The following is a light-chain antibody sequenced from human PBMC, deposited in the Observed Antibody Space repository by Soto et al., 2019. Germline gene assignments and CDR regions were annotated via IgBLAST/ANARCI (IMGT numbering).Light chain of an antibody. J-gene: IGKJ1*01. CDR3: QQYNSYSRT. Sequence: DIQMTQSPSTLSASVGDRVTITCRANQSISSWLAWYQQKPGKAPKLLIYKASSLESGAPSRFSGSGSGTEFTLTISSLQPDDFATYYCQQYNSYSRTFGQGTKVEIK. CDR2: KAS. V-gene: IGKV1-5*03. CDR1: QSISSW.